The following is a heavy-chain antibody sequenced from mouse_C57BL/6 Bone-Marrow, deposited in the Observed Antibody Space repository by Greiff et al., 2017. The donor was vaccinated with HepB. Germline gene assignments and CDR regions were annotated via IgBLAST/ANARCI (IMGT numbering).Heavy chain of an antibody. CDR2: IYPGDGDT. CDR1: GYAFSSSW. J-gene: IGHJ3*01. CDR3: ARLYSNYDGFAY. D-gene: IGHD2-5*01. Sequence: LVESGPELVKPGASVKISCKASGYAFSSSWMNWVKQRPGKGLEWIGRIYPGDGDTNYNGKFKGKATLTADKSSSTAYMQLSSLTSEDSAVYFCARLYSNYDGFAYWGQGTLVTVSA. V-gene: IGHV1-82*01.